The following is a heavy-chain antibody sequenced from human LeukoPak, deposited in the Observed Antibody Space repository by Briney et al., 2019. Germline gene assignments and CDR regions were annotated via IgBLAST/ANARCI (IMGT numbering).Heavy chain of an antibody. CDR2: INHRGTT. D-gene: IGHD3-3*01. V-gene: IGHV4-38-2*01. CDR3: ASLPFSSGYYNWFEP. J-gene: IGHJ5*02. CDR1: GYSISSAYY. Sequence: PSETLSLTCAVSGYSISSAYYWGWIRQSPGKGLEWIWIINHRGTTFYNPPLTSRVTLSVDTSKNQFSLKLTSVIAADTAVYYCASLPFSSGYYNWFEPWGQGTLVTVSS.